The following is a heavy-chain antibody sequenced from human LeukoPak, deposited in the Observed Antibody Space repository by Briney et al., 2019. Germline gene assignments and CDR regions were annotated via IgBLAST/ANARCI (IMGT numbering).Heavy chain of an antibody. CDR1: GFTFSSYA. CDR3: AKGYTVTATYFDY. Sequence: TGGSLRLSCAASGFTFSSYAMSWVRQPPGKGLEWVSGLSGSGGSTYYADSVKGRFTISRDNFKNTLYLHMNSLRAEDTAVYYCAKGYTVTATYFDYWGQGTLVTVSS. CDR2: LSGSGGST. J-gene: IGHJ4*02. D-gene: IGHD4-17*01. V-gene: IGHV3-23*01.